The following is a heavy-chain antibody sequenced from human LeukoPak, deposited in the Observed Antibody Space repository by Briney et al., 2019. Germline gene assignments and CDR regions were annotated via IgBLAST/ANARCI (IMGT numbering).Heavy chain of an antibody. D-gene: IGHD5-24*01. CDR3: ARRKGDGYNSPFDY. Sequence: SGESLKISCKGSGYSFPNYWIGWLRQMRGQGLEWMGIIYPAYSDTRYSPSFQGQVNISADKSINTAYLQWTSLKASDTAMYYCARRKGDGYNSPFDYWGQGTLVTVSS. CDR1: GYSFPNYW. CDR2: IYPAYSDT. V-gene: IGHV5-51*01. J-gene: IGHJ4*02.